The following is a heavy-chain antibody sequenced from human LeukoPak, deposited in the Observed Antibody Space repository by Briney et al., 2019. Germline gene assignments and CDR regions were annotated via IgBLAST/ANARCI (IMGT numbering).Heavy chain of an antibody. Sequence: PGRSLRLSCAASGFTFSSYSMNWVRQAPGKGLEWVSSISTTGSYIYYADSVKGRFTISRDNAKNSLYLQMNSLRAEDTAVYYCARDDISVIAVAFDYWGQGTLVTVSS. D-gene: IGHD6-19*01. V-gene: IGHV3-21*01. CDR3: ARDDISVIAVAFDY. CDR1: GFTFSSYS. J-gene: IGHJ4*02. CDR2: ISTTGSYI.